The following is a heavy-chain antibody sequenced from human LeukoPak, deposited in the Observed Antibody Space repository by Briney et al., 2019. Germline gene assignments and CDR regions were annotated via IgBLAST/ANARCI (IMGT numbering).Heavy chain of an antibody. Sequence: SVKDSCKASRGTFSSYAISWVRQAPGQGLEWMGRIIPILGIANYAQKFQGRVTITADKSTSTVYMELSSLRSEDTAVYYCAREQEWEPTLEDPWGQGTLVTVSS. D-gene: IGHD1-26*01. CDR1: RGTFSSYA. V-gene: IGHV1-69*04. J-gene: IGHJ5*02. CDR3: AREQEWEPTLEDP. CDR2: IIPILGIA.